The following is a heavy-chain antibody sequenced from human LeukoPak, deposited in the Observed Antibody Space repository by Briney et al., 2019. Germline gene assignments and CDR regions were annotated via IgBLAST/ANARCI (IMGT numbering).Heavy chain of an antibody. CDR2: IYYSGST. V-gene: IGHV4-30-4*01. CDR3: AREGGGYYDSSGYAFDY. J-gene: IGHJ4*02. CDR1: GGSISSSNW. Sequence: SETLSLTCAVSGGSISSSNWWSWVRQPPGKGLEWIGYIYYSGSTYYNPSLKSRVTISVDTSKNQFSLKLSSVTAADTAVYYCAREGGGYYDSSGYAFDYWGQGTLVTVSS. D-gene: IGHD3-22*01.